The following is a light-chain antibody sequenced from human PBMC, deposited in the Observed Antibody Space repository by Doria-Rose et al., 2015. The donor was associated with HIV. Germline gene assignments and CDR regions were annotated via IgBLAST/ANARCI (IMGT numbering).Light chain of an antibody. J-gene: IGKJ1*01. CDR3: HRYGTSWT. CDR2: DGS. CDR1: QSFSSTY. Sequence: EIVLTQSPGTLSLSPGERATLSCRASQSFSSTYLAWYQQKPGQAPSLLIYDGSTRATGIPDRFSASGSGTDFTLTISRLEPEDFALYYCHRYGTSWTFGQGTKVEI. V-gene: IGKV3-20*01.